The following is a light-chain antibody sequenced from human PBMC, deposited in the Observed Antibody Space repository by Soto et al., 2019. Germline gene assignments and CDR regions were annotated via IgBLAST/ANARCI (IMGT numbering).Light chain of an antibody. J-gene: IGLJ1*01. V-gene: IGLV2-14*01. CDR1: SSDVGGYNY. Sequence: QSVLTQPASVSGSPGQSITISCTGNSSDVGGYNYVSWYQQHPGKAPKLMIYDVRNRPSGVSNRFSGSKSVNTASLTISGLQAEDEDDYYCSSYTTISTYVFGTGTKLTVL. CDR3: SSYTTISTYV. CDR2: DVR.